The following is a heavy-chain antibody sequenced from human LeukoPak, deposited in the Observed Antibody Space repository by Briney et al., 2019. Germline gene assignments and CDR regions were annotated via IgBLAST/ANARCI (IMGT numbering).Heavy chain of an antibody. J-gene: IGHJ4*02. CDR1: GGSISSSSYY. CDR2: IYYSGST. D-gene: IGHD3-3*01. V-gene: IGHV4-39*07. Sequence: SETLSLTCTVSGGSISSSSYYWGWIRQPPGKGLEWIGSIYYSGSTYYNPSLKSRVTMSVDTSKNQFSLKLSSVTAADTAVYYCARESFWSGYYDYWGQGTLVTVSS. CDR3: ARESFWSGYYDY.